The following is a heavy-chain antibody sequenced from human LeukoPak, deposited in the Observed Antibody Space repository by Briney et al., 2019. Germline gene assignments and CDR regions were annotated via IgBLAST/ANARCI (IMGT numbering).Heavy chain of an antibody. D-gene: IGHD3-3*01. CDR3: ARAHYDFWSGYFGY. J-gene: IGHJ4*02. Sequence: SETLSLTCTVSGGSISSYYWSWIRQPPGKGLEWIGYIYYSGSTNYNPSLKSRITISVDTSKNQFSLKLSSATAADTAVYYCARAHYDFWSGYFGYWGQGTLVTVSS. CDR2: IYYSGST. CDR1: GGSISSYY. V-gene: IGHV4-59*01.